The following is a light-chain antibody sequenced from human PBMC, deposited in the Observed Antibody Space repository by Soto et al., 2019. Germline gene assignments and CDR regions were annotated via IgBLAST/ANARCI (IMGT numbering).Light chain of an antibody. J-gene: IGKJ1*01. Sequence: AIQMTQSPSSLSASVGDRVTITCRASHGIRNDLGWYQQKPGKAPKLLIYAASSLQSGVPSRFSGSGSGTDFTLTISSLQPEDFATYYCLQDYNYRTFGQGTKVDIK. CDR1: HGIRND. CDR3: LQDYNYRT. CDR2: AAS. V-gene: IGKV1-6*01.